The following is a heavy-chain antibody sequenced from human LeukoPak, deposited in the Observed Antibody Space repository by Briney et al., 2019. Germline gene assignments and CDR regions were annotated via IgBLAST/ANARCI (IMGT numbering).Heavy chain of an antibody. J-gene: IGHJ4*02. Sequence: PSQTLSLTCTVSGGSISSGSYYWSWIRQPAGKGLEWIGHIYTSGSTNYNPSLKSRVTMSVDTSKNQFSLKLSSVTAADTAVYYCARGGYYYDSSGPYYFDYWGQGTLVTVSS. V-gene: IGHV4-61*09. D-gene: IGHD3-22*01. CDR2: IYTSGST. CDR3: ARGGYYYDSSGPYYFDY. CDR1: GGSISSGSYY.